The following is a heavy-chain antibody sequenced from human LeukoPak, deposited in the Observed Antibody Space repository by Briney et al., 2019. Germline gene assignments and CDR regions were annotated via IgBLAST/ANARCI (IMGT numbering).Heavy chain of an antibody. V-gene: IGHV3-66*02. CDR2: IYSGGST. CDR1: GFTVSSNY. J-gene: IGHJ4*02. CDR3: ARDTGVY. Sequence: GGSLRLSFAASGFTVSSNYMSWVRQAPGKGLEWVSVIYSGGSTYYADSAKGRFTISRDNSKNTLYLQMNSLRAEDTAVYYCARDTGVYWGQGTLVTVSS. D-gene: IGHD5-18*01.